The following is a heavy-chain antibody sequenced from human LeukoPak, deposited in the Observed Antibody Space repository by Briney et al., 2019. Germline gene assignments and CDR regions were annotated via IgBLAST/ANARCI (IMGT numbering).Heavy chain of an antibody. CDR3: ARGVEPPAANTLAY. D-gene: IGHD2-2*01. CDR1: GFTVITND. V-gene: IGHV3-53*01. J-gene: IGHJ4*02. Sequence: GGSLRLSCAASGFTVITNDMTWVRQAPGKGLEWVSVLYSDGNTKYADSVQGRFTISRDNSKNTLYLEMNSLSPDDTAVYYCARGVEPPAANTLAYWGQGTLVTVSS. CDR2: LYSDGNT.